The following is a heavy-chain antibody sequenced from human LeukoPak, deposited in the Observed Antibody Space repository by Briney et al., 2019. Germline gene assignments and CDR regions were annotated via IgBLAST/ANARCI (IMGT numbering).Heavy chain of an antibody. V-gene: IGHV1-8*01. CDR1: GYTFTSYD. J-gene: IGHJ4*02. CDR3: ATDLPLGVVAATPRTGY. D-gene: IGHD2-15*01. Sequence: ASVKVSCKASGYTFTSYDINWVRQATGQGLEWMGWMNPNSGNTGYAQNFQGRVTMTEDTSTDTAYMELSSLKSEDTAVYYCATDLPLGVVAATPRTGYWGQGTLVTVSS. CDR2: MNPNSGNT.